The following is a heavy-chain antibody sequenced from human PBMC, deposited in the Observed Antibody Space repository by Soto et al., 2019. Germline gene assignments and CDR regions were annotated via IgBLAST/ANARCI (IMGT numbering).Heavy chain of an antibody. V-gene: IGHV2-5*01. Sequence: QITLKHSGPPLVKPTQTLTLTCTVSGFSLTTPGLGVGWIRQPPGKALEWLTLVYWHDDKRYSSSLRDRLTIARDTSNHQVVLSMTNMDPEDSATYYCVRLMSTDTTGYFDYWGQGILVTVSS. CDR2: VYWHDDK. D-gene: IGHD1-1*01. J-gene: IGHJ4*02. CDR1: GFSLTTPGLG. CDR3: VRLMSTDTTGYFDY.